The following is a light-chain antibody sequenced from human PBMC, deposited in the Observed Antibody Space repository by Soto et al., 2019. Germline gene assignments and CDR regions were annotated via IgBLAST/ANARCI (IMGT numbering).Light chain of an antibody. Sequence: EIVLTQSPGTLSLSPGEKATLSCRASQSVSGSHLAWYQQKPGQAPRLLIYGASSRATGIPDRFSGSGSGTDFTLTICRLEPEDFAVYYCQQFDYSSWTFGQGTKVAVK. CDR2: GAS. V-gene: IGKV3-20*01. CDR1: QSVSGSH. CDR3: QQFDYSSWT. J-gene: IGKJ1*01.